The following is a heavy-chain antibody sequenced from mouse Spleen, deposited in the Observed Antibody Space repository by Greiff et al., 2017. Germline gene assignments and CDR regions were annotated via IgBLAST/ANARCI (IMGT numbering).Heavy chain of an antibody. CDR2: INPNNGGT. CDR1: GYTFTDYN. D-gene: IGHD2-4*01. V-gene: IGHV1-22*01. Sequence: SGPELVKPGASVKIPCKASGYTFTDYNMHWVKQSHGKSLEWIGYINPNNGGTSYNQKFKGKATLTVNKSSSTAYMELRSLTSEDSAVYYCARGDDYDSAWFAYWGQGTLVTVSA. J-gene: IGHJ3*01. CDR3: ARGDDYDSAWFAY.